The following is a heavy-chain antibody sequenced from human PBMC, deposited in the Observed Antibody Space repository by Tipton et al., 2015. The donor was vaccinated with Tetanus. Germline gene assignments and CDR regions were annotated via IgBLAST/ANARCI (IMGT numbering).Heavy chain of an antibody. D-gene: IGHD5-18*01. V-gene: IGHV4-30-4*01. Sequence: TLSLTCNVSGGSINTGDYYWSWIRQSPGKGLEWIGHVYYSGRTYYNPPLKSRVTISADMSKNQFSLKLTSVTAADTVTYYCARMGFTYGQVVYWGQGTLVTVAS. CDR1: GGSINTGDYY. CDR3: ARMGFTYGQVVY. CDR2: VYYSGRT. J-gene: IGHJ4*02.